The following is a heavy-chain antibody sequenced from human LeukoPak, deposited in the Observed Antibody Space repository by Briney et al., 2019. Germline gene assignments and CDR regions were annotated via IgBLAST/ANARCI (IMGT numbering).Heavy chain of an antibody. D-gene: IGHD6-19*01. CDR2: IYYSGST. Sequence: PSETLSLTCTVSGGSISSYYWSWIRQPPGKGLEWIGYIYYSGSTNYNPSPKSRVTISVDTSKNQFSLKLSSVTAADTAVYYCARDRQWLVDRYGMDVWGQGTTVTVSS. V-gene: IGHV4-59*01. J-gene: IGHJ6*02. CDR1: GGSISSYY. CDR3: ARDRQWLVDRYGMDV.